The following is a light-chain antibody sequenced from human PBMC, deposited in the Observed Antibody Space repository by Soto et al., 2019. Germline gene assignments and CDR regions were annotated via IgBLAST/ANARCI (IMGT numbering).Light chain of an antibody. Sequence: EIVMTQSPATLSVSPGERATLSCRASQTLYKNLAWYQQKLGQAPRLLIYGAYARATDIPARCSGSGSGTEFTLTISGLQSEDFAIYYCQQYSDWPLTFGGGTKVEIK. CDR3: QQYSDWPLT. J-gene: IGKJ4*01. V-gene: IGKV3-15*01. CDR1: QTLYKN. CDR2: GAY.